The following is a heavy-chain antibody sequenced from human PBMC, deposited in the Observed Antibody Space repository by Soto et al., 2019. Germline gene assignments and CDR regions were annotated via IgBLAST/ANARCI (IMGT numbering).Heavy chain of an antibody. CDR3: AKGRGPGGYDFWSGYYYYYGMDV. J-gene: IGHJ6*02. D-gene: IGHD3-3*01. Sequence: PGGSLRLSCAASGFTFSSYAMSWVRQAPGKGLEWVSAISGSGGSTYYADSVKGRFTVSRDNSKNTLYLQMNSLRAEDTAVYYCAKGRGPGGYDFWSGYYYYYGMDVWGQGTTVTV. CDR1: GFTFSSYA. CDR2: ISGSGGST. V-gene: IGHV3-23*01.